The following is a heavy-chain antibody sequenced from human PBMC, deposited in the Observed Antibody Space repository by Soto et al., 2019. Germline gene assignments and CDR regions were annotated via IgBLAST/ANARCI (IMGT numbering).Heavy chain of an antibody. D-gene: IGHD6-19*01. Sequence: GGSLRLSCAASGFTVSSNYMSWVRQAPGKGLEWVSVIYSGGSTYYADSVKGRFTSSRDNSKNTLYPQMNSLRAEDTAVYYCARTGIAVTGTIFDYWGQGTLVTVSS. CDR2: IYSGGST. J-gene: IGHJ4*02. V-gene: IGHV3-53*01. CDR3: ARTGIAVTGTIFDY. CDR1: GFTVSSNY.